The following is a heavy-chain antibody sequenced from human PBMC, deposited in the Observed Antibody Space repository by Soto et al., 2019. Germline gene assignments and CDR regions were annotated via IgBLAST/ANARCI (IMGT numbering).Heavy chain of an antibody. Sequence: EVQLVESGGGLVQPGGSLRLSCAASGFTFSSYWMHWVRQAPGKGLVWVSRINSDGSSTSYADSVKGRFTISRDNAKNTLYLQIHSLRSEDTAVYYCVGGGLGGYWGQGTLGTVSS. D-gene: IGHD3-16*01. V-gene: IGHV3-74*01. J-gene: IGHJ4*02. CDR2: INSDGSST. CDR3: VGGGLGGY. CDR1: GFTFSSYW.